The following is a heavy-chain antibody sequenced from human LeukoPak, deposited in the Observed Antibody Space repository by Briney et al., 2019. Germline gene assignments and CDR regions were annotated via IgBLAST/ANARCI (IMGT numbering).Heavy chain of an antibody. CDR1: GFTVGSNY. V-gene: IGHV3-66*01. D-gene: IGHD3-22*01. J-gene: IGHJ4*02. Sequence: PGGSLRLSCAASGFTVGSNYMSWVRQAPGKGLEWVSIIYRGGSTNYADSVKGRFTNSRDTSKNTLYLQMNSLRAEDTAVYYCARISANSSAYFFDYWGQGTLVTVSS. CDR2: IYRGGST. CDR3: ARISANSSAYFFDY.